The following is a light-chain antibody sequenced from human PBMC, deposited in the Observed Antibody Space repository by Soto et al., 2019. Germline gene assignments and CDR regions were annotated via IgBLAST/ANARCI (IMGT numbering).Light chain of an antibody. J-gene: IGKJ4*01. CDR2: GAT. Sequence: DIEMTQSPSSLSASVGDRVTITCRASQSISSFLNWYQQKGGKAPKLLIQGATGLHSGVPLRFSGSGSGTDFSITISSLQPEDFASYYCQQSYSTLISFGGGTRVEIK. V-gene: IGKV1-39*01. CDR1: QSISSF. CDR3: QQSYSTLIS.